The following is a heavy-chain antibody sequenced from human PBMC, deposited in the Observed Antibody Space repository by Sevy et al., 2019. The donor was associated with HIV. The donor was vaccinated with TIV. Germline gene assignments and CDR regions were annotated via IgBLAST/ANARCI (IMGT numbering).Heavy chain of an antibody. J-gene: IGHJ4*01. CDR1: GGSVSSGSYY. V-gene: IGHV4-61*01. D-gene: IGHD1-1*01. Sequence: SETLSLTCTVSGGSVSSGSYYWSWIRQPPGKGLEWIGYIYYSGSTNYNPSLKSRVTISVDTSKNQFSLKLSSVTAADTAVYYCARDSELERYDYWGHGTLVTVSS. CDR3: ARDSELERYDY. CDR2: IYYSGST.